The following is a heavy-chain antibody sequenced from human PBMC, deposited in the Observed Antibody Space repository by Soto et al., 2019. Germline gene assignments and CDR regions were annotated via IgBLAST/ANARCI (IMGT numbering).Heavy chain of an antibody. J-gene: IGHJ6*02. CDR2: INAGNGNT. Sequence: ASVKVSCKASGYTFTNYAIHWVRQAPGQRLEWMGWINAGNGNTKYSQKFQGRVTITGDTSAITAYMELSSLRSEDTAVYYCARGHDSSGYYNIPRRYYYGMDVWGQGTTVTVSS. CDR1: GYTFTNYA. V-gene: IGHV1-3*01. D-gene: IGHD3-22*01. CDR3: ARGHDSSGYYNIPRRYYYGMDV.